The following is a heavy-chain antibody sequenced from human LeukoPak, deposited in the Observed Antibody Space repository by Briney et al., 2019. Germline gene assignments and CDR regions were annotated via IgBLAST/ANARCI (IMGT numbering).Heavy chain of an antibody. CDR3: ARAPGYGAAYYFDY. CDR1: GFTFSSYA. Sequence: GGSLRLSCAASGFTFSSYAMSWVRQAPGKGLEWVSGISGSGGYTYYADSVKGRFTISRDNSKNTLYLQMISLRAEDTAVYYCARAPGYGAAYYFDYWGQGTLVTVSS. CDR2: ISGSGGYT. J-gene: IGHJ4*02. D-gene: IGHD1-1*01. V-gene: IGHV3-23*01.